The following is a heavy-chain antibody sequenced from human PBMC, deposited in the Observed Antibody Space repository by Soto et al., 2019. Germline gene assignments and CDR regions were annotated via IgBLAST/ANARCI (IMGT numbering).Heavy chain of an antibody. CDR1: GGTFSSYA. J-gene: IGHJ6*02. CDR3: ASFVGSWDYYYYYGMDV. Sequence: QVQLVQSGAEVKKPGSSVKVSCKASGGTFSSYAISWVRQAPGQGLEWMGGIIPIFGTANYAQKFQGRVTITADESTSTAYMELSSLRSEDTAVYYCASFVGSWDYYYYYGMDVWGQGTTVTVSS. CDR2: IIPIFGTA. D-gene: IGHD2-15*01. V-gene: IGHV1-69*01.